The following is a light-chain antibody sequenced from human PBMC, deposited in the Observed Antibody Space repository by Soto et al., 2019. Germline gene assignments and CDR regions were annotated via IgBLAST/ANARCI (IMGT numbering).Light chain of an antibody. CDR2: HNS. CDR3: QSYDSSLSGSRV. V-gene: IGLV1-40*01. Sequence: QPVLTQPPSVSGAPGQRVTISCTGSSSNIGAGYDVHWYQQLPGTAPKLLIYHNSNRPSGVPDRFSGSKSGTSASLAITGLQAEDEADNYCQSYDSSLSGSRVFGTGTKLTVL. J-gene: IGLJ1*01. CDR1: SSNIGAGYD.